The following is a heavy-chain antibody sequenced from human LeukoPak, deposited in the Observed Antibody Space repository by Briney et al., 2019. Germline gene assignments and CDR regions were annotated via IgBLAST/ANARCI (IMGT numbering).Heavy chain of an antibody. D-gene: IGHD6-6*01. Sequence: ASVKVSCKASGYTFISYQMHWVRQAPGQGLEWMGIINPTGGSTGHAQKFQGRVTMTRDTSTSTVYMELSSLRSEDTAVYYCARKGSSSCFDYWGQGTLVTVSS. V-gene: IGHV1-46*01. J-gene: IGHJ4*02. CDR3: ARKGSSSCFDY. CDR2: INPTGGST. CDR1: GYTFISYQ.